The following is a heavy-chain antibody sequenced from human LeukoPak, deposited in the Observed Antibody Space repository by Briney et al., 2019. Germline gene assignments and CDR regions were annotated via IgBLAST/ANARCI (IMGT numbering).Heavy chain of an antibody. V-gene: IGHV3-23*01. CDR1: GFTFSSYA. D-gene: IGHD6-19*01. CDR2: ISGSGGST. Sequence: GGSLRLSCAASGFTFSSYAMSWVRQAPGKGLECVSAISGSGGSTYYADSVKGRFTISRDNSKNTLYLQMNSLRAEDTAVYYCAKIPYSSGWVQNWFDPWGQGTLVTVSS. J-gene: IGHJ5*02. CDR3: AKIPYSSGWVQNWFDP.